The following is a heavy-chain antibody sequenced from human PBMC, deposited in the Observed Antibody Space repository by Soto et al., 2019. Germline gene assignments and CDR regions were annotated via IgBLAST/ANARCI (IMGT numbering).Heavy chain of an antibody. Sequence: GGTLRQSCAPSGFTFISYSMHWVRQAPGKGCRWSCPSSCSSCYIDYAYSVNGRFTSSRDKAKSSLYLQMNSLRAEDTAVYYCAKDRRPFRSNKIHLDYWGQGNLVIVSS. D-gene: IGHD5-18*01. J-gene: IGHJ4*02. CDR1: GFTFISYS. CDR2: SSCSSCYI. CDR3: AKDRRPFRSNKIHLDY. V-gene: IGHV3-21*04.